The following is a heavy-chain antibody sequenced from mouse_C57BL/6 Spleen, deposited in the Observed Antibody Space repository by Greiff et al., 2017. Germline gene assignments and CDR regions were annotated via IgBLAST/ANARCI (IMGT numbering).Heavy chain of an antibody. V-gene: IGHV5-6*01. D-gene: IGHD2-3*01. CDR1: GFTFSSYG. CDR3: AGLDGPDY. Sequence: VQLKESGGDLVKPGGSLKLSCAASGFTFSSYGMSWVRQTPDKRLEWVATISSGGSYTYYPDSVKGRFTIARDNAKNTLYLQMSSLKSEDTAMYYCAGLDGPDYWGQGTTLTVSS. J-gene: IGHJ2*01. CDR2: ISSGGSYT.